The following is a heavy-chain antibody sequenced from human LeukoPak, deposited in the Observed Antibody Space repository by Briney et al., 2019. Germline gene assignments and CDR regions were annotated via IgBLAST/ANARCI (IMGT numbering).Heavy chain of an antibody. CDR2: ISAGGGST. Sequence: PGGSLRLSCAVSGFTFSSYAMTWVRQAPGKGLEWASGISAGGGSTYYADSVKGRFTISRDNSKNTLDVQMNSLRAEDTAVYYCARGQKYTSSWLDYWGQGTLVTVSS. CDR3: ARGQKYTSSWLDY. D-gene: IGHD6-13*01. V-gene: IGHV3-23*01. J-gene: IGHJ4*02. CDR1: GFTFSSYA.